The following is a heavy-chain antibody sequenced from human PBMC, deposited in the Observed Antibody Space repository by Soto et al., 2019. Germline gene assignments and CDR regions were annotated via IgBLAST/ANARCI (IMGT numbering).Heavy chain of an antibody. V-gene: IGHV1-3*01. D-gene: IGHD4-17*01. J-gene: IGHJ4*02. CDR1: GYTFTSYA. CDR2: INAGNGNT. CDR3: ARDDYGDISFDY. Sequence: QVQLVQSGAEVKKPGASVKVSCKASGYTFTSYATHWVRQAPGQRLEWMGWINAGNGNTKYSQKFQGRVTITRDTSASTAYMELSSLRSEDTAVYYCARDDYGDISFDYWGQGTLVTVSS.